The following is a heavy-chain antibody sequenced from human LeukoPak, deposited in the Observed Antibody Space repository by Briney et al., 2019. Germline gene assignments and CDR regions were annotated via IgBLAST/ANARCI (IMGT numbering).Heavy chain of an antibody. CDR3: ARGFDSKSTYFDY. V-gene: IGHV4-59*08. J-gene: IGHJ4*02. Sequence: PSETLSLTCTVSGGSISSYYWSWIRQPSGKGLEWMGYIYYSGSTNYNPSLKSRVTISVDTSKNQFSLKLSSVTAADTAVYYCARGFDSKSTYFDYWGQGTLVTVSS. D-gene: IGHD5-12*01. CDR1: GGSISSYY. CDR2: IYYSGST.